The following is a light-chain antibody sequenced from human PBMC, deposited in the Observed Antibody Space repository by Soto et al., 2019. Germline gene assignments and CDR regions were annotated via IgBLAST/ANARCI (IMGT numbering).Light chain of an antibody. J-gene: IGKJ3*01. CDR1: QSVGTS. Sequence: IVMTQSPPTLSVSQGQRVTLSCGASQSVGTSIAWYQQKPGQAPRLLIYGASTRATGVPARFSGSGSGTAFTLTISSLQSEDFANYYCQQYYNWPPFTFGQGTKVDIK. CDR2: GAS. V-gene: IGKV3-15*01. CDR3: QQYYNWPPFT.